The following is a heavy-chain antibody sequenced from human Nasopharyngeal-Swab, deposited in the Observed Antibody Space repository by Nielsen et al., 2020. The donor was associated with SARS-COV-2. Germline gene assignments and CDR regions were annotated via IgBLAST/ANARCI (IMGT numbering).Heavy chain of an antibody. CDR1: GFTFSSYW. CDR2: INSDGSSI. CDR3: ARDLRDGYNLGYYYYGMDV. J-gene: IGHJ6*02. V-gene: IGHV3-74*01. D-gene: IGHD5-24*01. Sequence: GESLKISCAASGFTFSSYWMHWVRQAPGKGLVWVSRINSDGSSISYADSVKGRFTISRDNAKNTLYLQMNSLRAEDTAVYYCARDLRDGYNLGYYYYGMDVWGQGTTVTVSS.